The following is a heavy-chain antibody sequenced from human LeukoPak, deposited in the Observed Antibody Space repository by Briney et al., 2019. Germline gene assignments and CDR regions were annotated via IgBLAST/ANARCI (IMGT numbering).Heavy chain of an antibody. V-gene: IGHV1-8*01. D-gene: IGHD1-20*01. J-gene: IGHJ6*02. CDR3: ARDLGGITGTAYYYYGMDV. Sequence: ASVKVSCTASGYTLTSYDINWVRQATGQGGEWMGWMNPNSGNTGYAQKFQGRVTMTRNTSISTAYMELSSLRSEDTAVYYCARDLGGITGTAYYYYGMDVWGQGTTVTVSS. CDR2: MNPNSGNT. CDR1: GYTLTSYD.